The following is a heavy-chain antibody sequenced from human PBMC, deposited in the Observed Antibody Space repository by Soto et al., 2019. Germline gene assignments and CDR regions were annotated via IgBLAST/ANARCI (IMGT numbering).Heavy chain of an antibody. CDR3: ARDNVRIGAFDI. CDR2: IYYSGST. CDR1: GGSVSSGSYY. V-gene: IGHV4-61*01. J-gene: IGHJ3*02. Sequence: SSETLSLTCTVSGGSVSSGSYYWSWIRQPPGKGLEWIGYIYYSGSTNYNPSLKSRVTISVDTSKNQFSLKLSSVTAADTAVYYCARDNVRIGAFDIWGQGTMVTVSS. D-gene: IGHD2-15*01.